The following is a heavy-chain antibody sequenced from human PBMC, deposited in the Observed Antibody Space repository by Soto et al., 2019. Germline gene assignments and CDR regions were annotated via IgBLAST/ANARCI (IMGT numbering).Heavy chain of an antibody. D-gene: IGHD3-22*01. J-gene: IGHJ6*02. V-gene: IGHV3-9*01. Sequence: PGGSLRLSCAASGFTFEDYAMHWVRQPPGKGLEWVSGISWNGGSIGYADSVKGQVTISADKSISTAYLQWSSLKASDTAMYYCARQDYYDSSGYPPSKYYYYYYGMDVWGQGTTVTVSS. CDR3: ARQDYYDSSGYPPSKYYYYYYGMDV. CDR1: GFTFEDYA. CDR2: ISWNGGSI.